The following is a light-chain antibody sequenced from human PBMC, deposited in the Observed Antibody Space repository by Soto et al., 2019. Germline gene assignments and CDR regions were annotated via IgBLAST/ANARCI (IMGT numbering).Light chain of an antibody. V-gene: IGKV1-5*03. CDR3: QQYSSYST. CDR1: HSISSW. Sequence: DIQMTQSPSTLSASVGDRVTITCRASHSISSWLAWYQQKPGKAPKLLIYKASSLESGVPSRFSGSASGTEFTLTISSLQPDDFATYYCQQYSSYSTFGQGTRLEIK. CDR2: KAS. J-gene: IGKJ5*01.